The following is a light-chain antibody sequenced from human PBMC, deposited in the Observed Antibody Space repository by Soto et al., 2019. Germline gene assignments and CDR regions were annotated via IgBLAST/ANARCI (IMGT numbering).Light chain of an antibody. CDR3: TSFTSSSTWV. V-gene: IGLV2-14*03. CDR2: EVS. CDR1: SSDVGGYNY. J-gene: IGLJ3*02. Sequence: QSVLTQPASVSVSPGQSITISCTGTSSDVGGYNYVSWFQQHPGKAPKLKIYEVSNRPSGVSNRFSGSKSGYTASLTISELQAEDEADYYCTSFTSSSTWVVGGGTK.